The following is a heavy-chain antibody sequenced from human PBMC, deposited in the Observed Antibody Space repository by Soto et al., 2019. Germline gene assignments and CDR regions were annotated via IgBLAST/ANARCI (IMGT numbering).Heavy chain of an antibody. V-gene: IGHV3-30*18. CDR1: GFTFDSYG. CDR2: ISSDGNNK. CDR3: GKDLLQNSGTTCGS. Sequence: QVQLVESGGGVVQPGRSLRLSCAASGFTFDSYGMHWVRQAPGKGLEWVAVISSDGNNKYYADSVKGRFSIYRDNFNNMLYLHLSSLRVEDTDVYYCGKDLLQNSGTTCGSWGEGTLVTVSP. D-gene: IGHD3-10*01. J-gene: IGHJ5*02.